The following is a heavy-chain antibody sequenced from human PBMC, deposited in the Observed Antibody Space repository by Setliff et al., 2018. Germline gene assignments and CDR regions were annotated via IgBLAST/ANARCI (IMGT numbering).Heavy chain of an antibody. CDR2: IDPGDGRT. Sequence: GASVKVSCKTSGYTFTKNYLHWVRRPPGQGLEWMGIIDPGDGRTDYAQKFRGRFTVTGDTPTNTLYMELRTLRSEDTAVYYCAREFCGGGNCYSRVLSSWGQGTLGTVPQ. V-gene: IGHV1-46*01. D-gene: IGHD2-21*02. CDR3: AREFCGGGNCYSRVLSS. CDR1: GYTFTKNY. J-gene: IGHJ5*02.